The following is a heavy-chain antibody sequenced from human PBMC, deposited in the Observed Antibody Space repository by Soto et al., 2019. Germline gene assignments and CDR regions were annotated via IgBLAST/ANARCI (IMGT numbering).Heavy chain of an antibody. CDR3: CTDVQAKPYYDGSGYSPD. CDR1: GFTFGNAY. CDR2: IKTNTDYGTT. J-gene: IGHJ4*02. D-gene: IGHD3-22*01. Sequence: EVQLVESGGGLVEPGGSLRLSCEASGFTFGNAYMNWVRQAPWKGLEWVGRIKTNTDYGTTDYATPVKGRFLISRDDSKDTLFQKMNCLKTEDTAVYFCCTDVQAKPYYDGSGYSPDWGQGTLVTVSS. V-gene: IGHV3-15*01.